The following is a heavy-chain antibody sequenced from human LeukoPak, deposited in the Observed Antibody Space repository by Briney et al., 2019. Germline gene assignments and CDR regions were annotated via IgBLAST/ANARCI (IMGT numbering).Heavy chain of an antibody. CDR3: ARDYGGNPY. CDR1: GLTFSSYW. Sequence: GGSLRLSCAASGLTFSSYWMSWVRQAPGKGLEWVANIKQDGSQKYYVDSVRGRFTISRDNAKNSLYLQMNSLRVEDTAVYFCARDYGGNPYWGQGTLVTVSS. CDR2: IKQDGSQK. D-gene: IGHD4-23*01. J-gene: IGHJ4*02. V-gene: IGHV3-7*03.